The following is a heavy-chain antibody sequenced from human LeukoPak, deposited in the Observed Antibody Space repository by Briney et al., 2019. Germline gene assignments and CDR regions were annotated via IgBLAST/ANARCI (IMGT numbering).Heavy chain of an antibody. CDR3: AKDNIDIVVVPAAFFDY. CDR2: ISGSGGST. D-gene: IGHD2-2*01. Sequence: GGSLRLSCAASGFTFSSYSMNWVRQAPGKGLEWVSGISGSGGSTYYADAVKGRFTISRDNSKNTLYLQMNSLRAEDTALYYCAKDNIDIVVVPAAFFDYWGQGTLVTVSS. J-gene: IGHJ4*02. V-gene: IGHV3-23*01. CDR1: GFTFSSYS.